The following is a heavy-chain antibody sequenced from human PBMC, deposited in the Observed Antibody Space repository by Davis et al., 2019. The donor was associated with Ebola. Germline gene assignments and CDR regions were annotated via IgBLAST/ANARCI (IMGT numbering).Heavy chain of an antibody. Sequence: PGGSLRLSCAASGFTFSSYGMHWVRQAPGKGLEWVAVISYDGSNKYYADSVKGRFSISRDKSKNTLYLQMNSLRAEDTAVYYCARDLAYYGLDVWGKGTSVTVSS. CDR2: ISYDGSNK. V-gene: IGHV3-30*03. J-gene: IGHJ6*04. CDR3: ARDLAYYGLDV. CDR1: GFTFSSYG.